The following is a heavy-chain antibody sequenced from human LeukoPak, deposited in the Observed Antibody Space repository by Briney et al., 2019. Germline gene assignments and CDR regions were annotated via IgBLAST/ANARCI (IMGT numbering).Heavy chain of an antibody. Sequence: PGGSLRLSCAASGFTFSTYAMHWVRQAPGKGLEWVAVISYDGNNVYYADSVKGRFTISRDNSKNTLYLQMNSLRAEDTAVYYCASISGASWGDYWGQGTLVTVSS. CDR2: ISYDGNNV. CDR3: ASISGASWGDY. D-gene: IGHD3-16*01. CDR1: GFTFSTYA. J-gene: IGHJ4*02. V-gene: IGHV3-30-3*01.